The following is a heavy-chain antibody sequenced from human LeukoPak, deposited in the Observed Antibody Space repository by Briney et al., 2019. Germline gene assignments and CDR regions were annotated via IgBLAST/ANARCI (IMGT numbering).Heavy chain of an antibody. CDR3: ARDAFDI. CDR2: ISAYNGNT. J-gene: IGHJ3*02. V-gene: IGHV1-18*01. Sequence: ASVKVSCKASGYTLTSYGISWVRQAPGQGLEWMGWISAYNGNTNYAQKFQGRVTITADESTSTAYMELSSLRSEDTAVYYCARDAFDIWGQGTMVTVSS. CDR1: GYTLTSYG.